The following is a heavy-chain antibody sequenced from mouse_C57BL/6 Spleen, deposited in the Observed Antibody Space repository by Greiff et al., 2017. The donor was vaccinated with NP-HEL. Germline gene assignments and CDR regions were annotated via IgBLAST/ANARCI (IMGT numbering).Heavy chain of an antibody. Sequence: EVQLQQSGPELVKPGASVKISCKASGYTFTDYYMNWVKQSHGKSLEWIGDINPNNGGTSYNQKFKGKATLTVDKSSSTAYMERRSLTSEDSAVYYCARVYYDYDGTDYWGQGTTLTVSS. CDR1: GYTFTDYY. D-gene: IGHD2-4*01. V-gene: IGHV1-26*01. CDR3: ARVYYDYDGTDY. J-gene: IGHJ2*01. CDR2: INPNNGGT.